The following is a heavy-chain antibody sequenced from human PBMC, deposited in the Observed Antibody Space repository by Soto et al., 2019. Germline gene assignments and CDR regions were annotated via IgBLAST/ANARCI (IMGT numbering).Heavy chain of an antibody. CDR2: ISYDGSNK. CDR3: AKDSSGWGYYYYYYGMDV. V-gene: IGHV3-30*18. Sequence: GGSLRLSCAASGFTFSSYGMHWVGQAPGKGLEWVAVISYDGSNKYYADSVKGRFTISRDNSKNTLYLQMNSLRAEDTAVYYCAKDSSGWGYYYYYYGMDVWGQGTTVTVSS. J-gene: IGHJ6*02. CDR1: GFTFSSYG. D-gene: IGHD6-19*01.